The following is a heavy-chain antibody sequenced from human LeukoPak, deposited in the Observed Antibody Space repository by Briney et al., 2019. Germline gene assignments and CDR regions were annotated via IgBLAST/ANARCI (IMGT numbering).Heavy chain of an antibody. CDR2: INHSGST. CDR1: GFIFSSYP. J-gene: IGHJ4*02. D-gene: IGHD5-12*01. Sequence: GSLRLSCAASGFIFSSYPLNWIRQPPGKGLEWIGEINHSGSTNYNPSLKSRVTISVDTSKNQFSLKLSSVTAADTAVYYCARGRGYSGYLRFWGQGTLVTVSS. V-gene: IGHV4-34*01. CDR3: ARGRGYSGYLRF.